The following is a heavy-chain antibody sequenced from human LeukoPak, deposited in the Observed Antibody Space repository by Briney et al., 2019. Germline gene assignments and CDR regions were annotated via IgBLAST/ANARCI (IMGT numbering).Heavy chain of an antibody. CDR1: GGSIRSSYYY. CDR2: IHHSGSA. D-gene: IGHD3-10*01. CDR3: ARAGGGRFDP. V-gene: IGHV4-31*03. Sequence: PSETLSLTCTVSGGSIRSSYYYWGWIRQHPGMGLEWIGYIHHSGSAYYNPSLKCRVTISVDTSKNQFSLKLSSVTAADTATYYCARAGGGRFDPWGQGNLVIVSS. J-gene: IGHJ5*02.